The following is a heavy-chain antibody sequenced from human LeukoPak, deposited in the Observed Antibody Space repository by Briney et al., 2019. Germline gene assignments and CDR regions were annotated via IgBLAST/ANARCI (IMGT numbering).Heavy chain of an antibody. CDR1: GFTFSSNW. Sequence: GGSLRLSCAASGFTFSSNWMHWVRQAPGKGLVWVSRINRDGSSTTYADSVKGRFTISRDNTKNTLYLQMNSLRAEDTAVYYCAREFRVLPDIWGQGTMVTVSS. V-gene: IGHV3-74*01. CDR2: INRDGSST. J-gene: IGHJ3*02. D-gene: IGHD2-8*02. CDR3: AREFRVLPDI.